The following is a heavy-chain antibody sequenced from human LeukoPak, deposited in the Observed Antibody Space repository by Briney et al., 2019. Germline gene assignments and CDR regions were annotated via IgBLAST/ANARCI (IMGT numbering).Heavy chain of an antibody. CDR2: IKQDGSEK. J-gene: IGHJ4*02. Sequence: PGGSLRLSCAASGFTFSSYGMSWVRQAPGKGLEWVANIKQDGSEKYYVDSVKGRFTISRDNAKNSLYLQMNSLRAEDTAVYYCARDGLGVTVTYDCWGQGTLVTVSS. CDR3: ARDGLGVTVTYDC. V-gene: IGHV3-7*01. D-gene: IGHD4-17*01. CDR1: GFTFSSYG.